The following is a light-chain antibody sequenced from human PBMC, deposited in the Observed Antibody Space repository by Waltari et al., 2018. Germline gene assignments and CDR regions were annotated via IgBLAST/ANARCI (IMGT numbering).Light chain of an antibody. Sequence: QSALTQPASVSGPPGQSITISCTGTSRDVGGYNYVSWYQQHPGKVPTLLIFDVSNRPSGVSNRFSGSKSGNTASLTISGLQAEDESDYYCCSFTSRSTWVFGGGTKLTVL. CDR2: DVS. CDR1: SRDVGGYNY. J-gene: IGLJ3*02. V-gene: IGLV2-14*01. CDR3: CSFTSRSTWV.